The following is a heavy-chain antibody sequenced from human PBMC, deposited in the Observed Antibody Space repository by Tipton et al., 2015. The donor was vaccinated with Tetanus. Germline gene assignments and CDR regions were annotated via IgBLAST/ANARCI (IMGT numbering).Heavy chain of an antibody. CDR1: GFTFSSYT. Sequence: GSLRLSCSGSGFTFSSYTFHWVRQAPGKGLDWVSAISSSSSYIYYADSVKGRFTISRDNSKNSLSLQMNSLRADDTAVYYCARVSDGGYSPWGQGTLVTVSS. J-gene: IGHJ5*02. D-gene: IGHD1-26*01. CDR3: ARVSDGGYSP. V-gene: IGHV3-21*01. CDR2: ISSSSSYI.